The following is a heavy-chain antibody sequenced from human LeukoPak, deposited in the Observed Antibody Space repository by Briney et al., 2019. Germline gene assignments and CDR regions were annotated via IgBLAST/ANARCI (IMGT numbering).Heavy chain of an antibody. V-gene: IGHV1-46*01. J-gene: IGHJ6*03. D-gene: IGHD1-1*01. CDR1: GYISGYY. CDR2: INPSDGTT. CDR3: ATGYYYYMDV. Sequence: ASVKVSCKASGYISGYYMHWVRQAPGQGLEWMGIINPSDGTTTFAQKFQDRVTMTSDTSTSTVFMELSSLRFEDTALYFCATGYYYYMDVWGKGTTVTVSS.